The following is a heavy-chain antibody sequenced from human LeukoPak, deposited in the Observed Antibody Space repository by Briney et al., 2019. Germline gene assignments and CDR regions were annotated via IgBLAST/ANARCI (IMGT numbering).Heavy chain of an antibody. Sequence: PSETVSLTCTVSGGSISSSSYYWGWIRQPPGKGLEWIGYIHSSGSTNYNPSLKSRVTISFDTSKNQLSLSLSSVTAADTAVYFCASGWELRFWGQGTLVTVSS. D-gene: IGHD1-26*01. CDR2: IHSSGST. CDR3: ASGWELRF. V-gene: IGHV4-61*05. CDR1: GGSISSSSYY. J-gene: IGHJ4*02.